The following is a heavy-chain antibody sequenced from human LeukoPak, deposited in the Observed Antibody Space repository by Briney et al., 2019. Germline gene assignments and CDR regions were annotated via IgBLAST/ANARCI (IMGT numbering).Heavy chain of an antibody. J-gene: IGHJ3*02. CDR2: INQDGSEK. V-gene: IGHV3-7*01. CDR1: GFTFSSYW. D-gene: IGHD4-17*01. Sequence: GGSLRLSCAASGFTFSSYWMSWVRQAPGKGLEWVANINQDGSEKNYVDSVKGRFTISRDNSKNTLYLQMNSLRAEDTAVYYCAKNGDYHKLNDAFDIWGQGTMVTVSS. CDR3: AKNGDYHKLNDAFDI.